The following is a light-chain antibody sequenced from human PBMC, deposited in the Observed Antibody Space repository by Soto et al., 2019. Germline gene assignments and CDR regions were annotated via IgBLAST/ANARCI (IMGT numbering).Light chain of an antibody. CDR3: QQYNDWTFT. CDR2: GAS. Sequence: EILLTQSPGTLSLSPGERATLSCGGSQSVSSSYLAWYQQKPGKAPRLLIYGASSRATGIPDRFSGSESGTEFTITISSMQSEDFEVYYCQQYNDWTFTFGPGTKVDI. V-gene: IGKV3-20*01. CDR1: QSVSSSY. J-gene: IGKJ3*01.